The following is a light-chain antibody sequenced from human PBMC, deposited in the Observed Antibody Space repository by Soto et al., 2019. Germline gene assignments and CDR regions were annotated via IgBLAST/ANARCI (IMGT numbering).Light chain of an antibody. CDR3: QQLKSYPLS. CDR1: QDISSY. CDR2: DAS. Sequence: DIPLTQSPSFLSASVGDRVTITCRTSQDISSYLAWYQQKPGKAPQLLISDASTLQSGVPSRFSGSGSGTEFTLTSSSLQPEDFATYYCQQLKSYPLSFGGGNKVEI. V-gene: IGKV1-9*01. J-gene: IGKJ4*02.